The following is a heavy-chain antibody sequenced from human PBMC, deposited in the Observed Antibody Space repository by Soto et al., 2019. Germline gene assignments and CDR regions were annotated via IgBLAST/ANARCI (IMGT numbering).Heavy chain of an antibody. CDR1: SGSISSSHW. CDR2: IYHSGST. D-gene: IGHD4-17*01. CDR3: ARWGNDYAQYIDY. V-gene: IGHV4-4*02. Sequence: QVQLQESGPRLVKPSGTPSLTCAVSSGSISSSHWWHWVRQPPGKGLEWIGEIYHSGSTNYNPSLKSRVTISVDKSKNQFSLKLSSVTAADTAVYYCARWGNDYAQYIDYWGQGTLVTVSS. J-gene: IGHJ4*02.